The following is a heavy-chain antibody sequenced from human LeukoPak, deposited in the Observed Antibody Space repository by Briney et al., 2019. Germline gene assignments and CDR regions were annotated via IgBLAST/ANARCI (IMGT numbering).Heavy chain of an antibody. Sequence: KTGGSLRLSCAASGYIFSDWYLSWIRQAPGKGLEWVGYIYYSGSTNYNPSLKSRVTISVDTSKNQFSLKLSSVTAADTAVYYCARGRGPATANYWGQGTLVTVSS. D-gene: IGHD2-21*02. CDR1: GYIFSDWY. CDR3: ARGRGPATANY. J-gene: IGHJ4*02. V-gene: IGHV4-59*01. CDR2: IYYSGST.